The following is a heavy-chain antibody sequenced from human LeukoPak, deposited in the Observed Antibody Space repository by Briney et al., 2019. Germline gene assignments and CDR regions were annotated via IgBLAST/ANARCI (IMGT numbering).Heavy chain of an antibody. Sequence: GGSLRLSCAASGFTFSSYIMNWVRQAPGKGLEWVSYIRSSGSTTYYADSVKGRFTISRDNAKDSLYLQMNSLRAEDTAVYYCVRVGNSLNYFDCWGQGTLVTVSS. V-gene: IGHV3-48*03. CDR1: GFTFSSYI. CDR2: IRSSGSTT. D-gene: IGHD3-16*01. CDR3: VRVGNSLNYFDC. J-gene: IGHJ4*02.